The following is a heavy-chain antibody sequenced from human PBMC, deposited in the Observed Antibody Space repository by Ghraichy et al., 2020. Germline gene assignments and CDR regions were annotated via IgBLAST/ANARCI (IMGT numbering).Heavy chain of an antibody. Sequence: GESLRLSCAASGFTFSSYAMSWVRQAPGKGLEWVSGISGSGGSTYYVDSVKGRFTISRDNSKNTLYLQMNSLRAEDTAVYYCAKERFLGSYFDYRGQGTLLTVSS. CDR1: GFTFSSYA. J-gene: IGHJ4*02. CDR2: ISGSGGST. CDR3: AKERFLGSYFDY. D-gene: IGHD3-3*01. V-gene: IGHV3-23*01.